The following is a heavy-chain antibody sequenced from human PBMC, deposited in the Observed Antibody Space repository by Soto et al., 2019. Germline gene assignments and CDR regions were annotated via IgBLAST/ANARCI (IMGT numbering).Heavy chain of an antibody. CDR2: VYSGGTT. CDR1: GFTVSSNH. V-gene: IGHV3-53*01. CDR3: VTDLYGVFDY. D-gene: IGHD3-10*02. J-gene: IGHJ4*02. Sequence: XGSLILSCSASGFTVSSNHMSWVRQAPGKGLEWVSVVYSGGTTYYSDSVKGRFTISRDNSKDTVYLQMNSLRAEDTAVYYCVTDLYGVFDYWGQGTLVTVSS.